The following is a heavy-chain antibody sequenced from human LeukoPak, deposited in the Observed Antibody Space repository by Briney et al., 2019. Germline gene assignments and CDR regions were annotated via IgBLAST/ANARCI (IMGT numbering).Heavy chain of an antibody. CDR2: MNPNSGNT. J-gene: IGHJ4*02. D-gene: IGHD5-12*01. Sequence: GASVKVSCKASGYTFTSYDINWVRQATGQGLEWMGWMNPNSGNTGYAQKFQGRVTMTRNTSISTVYMELSSLRSEDTAVYYCARAPPGGYDFYGWGQGTLVTVSS. CDR3: ARAPPGGYDFYG. CDR1: GYTFTSYD. V-gene: IGHV1-8*01.